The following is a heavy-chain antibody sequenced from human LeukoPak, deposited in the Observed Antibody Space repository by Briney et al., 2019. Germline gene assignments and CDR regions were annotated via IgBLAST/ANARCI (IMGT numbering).Heavy chain of an antibody. J-gene: IGHJ4*02. CDR1: RYTVTSNY. D-gene: IGHD3-10*01. Sequence: GGSLRLSSAPSRYTVTSNYMSWVRQAPGEGLEWVSAIYSGGSTYYADSVKGRFTISRDNSKNTLYLQMNSLRAEDTSVYYWARGASYGSGMSWGQGTLVSVSS. CDR2: IYSGGST. CDR3: ARGASYGSGMS. V-gene: IGHV3-66*02.